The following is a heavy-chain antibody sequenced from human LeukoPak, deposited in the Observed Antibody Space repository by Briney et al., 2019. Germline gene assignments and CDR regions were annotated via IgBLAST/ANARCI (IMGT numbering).Heavy chain of an antibody. V-gene: IGHV4-39*01. D-gene: IGHD2-21*01. J-gene: IGHJ4*02. CDR2: IYSSGST. CDR1: DGSINSATYY. CDR3: ARALAYCAGNCVTDYFDY. Sequence: SETLSLTCTVSDGSINSATYYWGWIRQPPGKGLEWIGTIYSSGSTSYTPSLESRVTMSVDTSKNQFFLKLTSVTAADTAVYYCARALAYCAGNCVTDYFDYWGQGALVTDSS.